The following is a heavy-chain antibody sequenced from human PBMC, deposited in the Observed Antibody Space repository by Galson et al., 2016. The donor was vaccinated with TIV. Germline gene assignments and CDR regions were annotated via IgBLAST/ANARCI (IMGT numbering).Heavy chain of an antibody. CDR1: GFTFSGYV. V-gene: IGHV3-23*01. CDR3: AKVGESGDYSWDAFDV. CDR2: LSLNGDYT. Sequence: SLRLSCAASGFTFSGYVMSWVRLAPGKGLEWVSSLSLNGDYTYYADSVKGRFAISRDNSKYTLFLQLNSLTAGDTAIYYCAKVGESGDYSWDAFDVWGQGTVVTVSS. D-gene: IGHD1-26*01. J-gene: IGHJ3*01.